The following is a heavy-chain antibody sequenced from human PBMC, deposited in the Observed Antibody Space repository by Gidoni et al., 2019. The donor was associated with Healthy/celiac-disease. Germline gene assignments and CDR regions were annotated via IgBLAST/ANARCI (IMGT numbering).Heavy chain of an antibody. CDR1: GGSFRGYY. CDR2: INHSGST. Sequence: QVQLQQWGAGLLKPSETLSLTCAVYGGSFRGYYWSWIRQPPGKGLEWIGEINHSGSTNYNPSLKSRVTISVDTSKNQFSLKLSSVTAADTAVYYCARGRGGGGNSFTGHYYYYYMDVWGKGTTVTVSS. CDR3: ARGRGGGGNSFTGHYYYYYMDV. J-gene: IGHJ6*03. V-gene: IGHV4-34*01. D-gene: IGHD2-21*02.